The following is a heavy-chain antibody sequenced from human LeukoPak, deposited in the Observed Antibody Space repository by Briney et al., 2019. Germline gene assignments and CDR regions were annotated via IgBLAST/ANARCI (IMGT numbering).Heavy chain of an antibody. CDR1: GFTFSDYY. D-gene: IGHD6-13*01. J-gene: IGHJ6*03. CDR2: ISSSGSDV. CDR3: ARDRIAATEAGYYLYMDV. V-gene: IGHV3-11*01. Sequence: GGSLRLSCSASGFTFSDYYMSWIRQAPGKGLEWLSYISSSGSDVYSADSVRGRFTISRDNAKNSLFLQMNSLRAEDTAVYYCARDRIAATEAGYYLYMDVWGKGTTVTVSS.